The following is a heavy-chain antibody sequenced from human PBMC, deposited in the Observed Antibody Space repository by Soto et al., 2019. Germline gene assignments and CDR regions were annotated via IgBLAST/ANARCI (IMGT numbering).Heavy chain of an antibody. V-gene: IGHV4-59*01. CDR1: GGSISSYY. D-gene: IGHD6-13*01. J-gene: IGHJ6*03. Sequence: PSETLSLTCTVSGGSISSYYWSWIRQPPGKGLEWIGYIYYSGSTNYNPSLKSRVTISVDTSKNQFSLKLSSVTAADTAVYYCARVILAAAGIYYYYYYMDVWGKGTTVTVSS. CDR3: ARVILAAAGIYYYYYYMDV. CDR2: IYYSGST.